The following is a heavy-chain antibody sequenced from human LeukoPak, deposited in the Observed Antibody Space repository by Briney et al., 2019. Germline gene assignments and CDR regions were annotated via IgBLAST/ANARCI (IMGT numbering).Heavy chain of an antibody. Sequence: SETLPLTCTVSGYSISSGYYWGWIRQSPGKGLEWIGSIYHSGSTNYNPSLNSRVTISVDTSKNQFSLKLRSVSAADTAFYYCARDLPYCSGGSCYFNWFDPWGQGTLVTVSS. CDR3: ARDLPYCSGGSCYFNWFDP. D-gene: IGHD2-15*01. J-gene: IGHJ5*02. V-gene: IGHV4-38-2*02. CDR1: GYSISSGYY. CDR2: IYHSGST.